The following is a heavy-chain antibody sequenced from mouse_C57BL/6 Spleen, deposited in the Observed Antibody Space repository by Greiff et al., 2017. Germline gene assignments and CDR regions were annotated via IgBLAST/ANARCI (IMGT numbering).Heavy chain of an antibody. CDR1: GYSITSGYY. J-gene: IGHJ2*01. D-gene: IGHD2-4*01. CDR3: ARGDDYDEDFDY. Sequence: EVKLQESGPGLVKPSQSLSLTCSVTGYSITSGYYWNWIRQFPGNKLEWMGYISYDGSNNYNPSLKNRISITRDTSKNQFFLKLNSVTTEDTATYYCARGDDYDEDFDYWGQGTTLTVSS. CDR2: ISYDGSN. V-gene: IGHV3-6*01.